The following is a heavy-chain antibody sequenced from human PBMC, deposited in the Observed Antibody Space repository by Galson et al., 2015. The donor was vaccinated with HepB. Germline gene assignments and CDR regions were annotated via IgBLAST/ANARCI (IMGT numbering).Heavy chain of an antibody. D-gene: IGHD6-13*01. CDR1: GYTFTSYG. CDR3: ARAHALPSIAAAGTGGDY. CDR2: ISAYNGNT. V-gene: IGHV1-18*04. J-gene: IGHJ4*02. Sequence: SVKVSCKASGYTFTSYGISWVRQAPGQGLEWMGWISAYNGNTNYAQKLQGRVTMTTDTSTSTAYMELRSLRSDDTAVYYCARAHALPSIAAAGTGGDYWGQGTLVTVSS.